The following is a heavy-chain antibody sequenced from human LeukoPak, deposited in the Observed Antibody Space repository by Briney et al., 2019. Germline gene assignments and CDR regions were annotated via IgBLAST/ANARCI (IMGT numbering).Heavy chain of an antibody. J-gene: IGHJ6*03. V-gene: IGHV3-48*03. CDR2: ISSSGSTI. CDR1: GFTFSSYE. CDR3: ARVVSPVDMVRGVADFFYNYYMDV. D-gene: IGHD3-10*01. Sequence: PGGSLRLSCAASGFTFSSYEMNWVRQAPGKGLEWVSYISSSGSTIYYADSVKGRFTISKDNGKNSLSLQMSSLRVEDTALYYCARVVSPVDMVRGVADFFYNYYMDVWGKGTTVTISS.